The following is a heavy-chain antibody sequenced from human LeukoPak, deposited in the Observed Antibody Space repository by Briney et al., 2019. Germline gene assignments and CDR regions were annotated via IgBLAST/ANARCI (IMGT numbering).Heavy chain of an antibody. CDR3: ARLSTIFGVVLDI. CDR1: GGSISSSSDY. Sequence: PSETLSLTCTVSGGSISSSSDYWGWIRQPPGKGLEWIGSIHYSGSTYYNPSLKSRVTISVDTSKNQFSLKLSSVTAADTAVYYCARLSTIFGVVLDIWGQGTMVTVSS. V-gene: IGHV4-39*01. D-gene: IGHD3-3*01. CDR2: IHYSGST. J-gene: IGHJ3*02.